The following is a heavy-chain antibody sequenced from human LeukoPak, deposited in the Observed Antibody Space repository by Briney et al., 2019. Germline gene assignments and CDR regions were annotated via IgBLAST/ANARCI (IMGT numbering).Heavy chain of an antibody. J-gene: IGHJ4*02. CDR2: IGTAGDT. V-gene: IGHV3-13*01. D-gene: IGHD2-21*02. CDR3: ARACGGDCYLSDY. CDR1: GFTLSSYD. Sequence: GGCLRLSCAASGFTLSSYDMQWVRQPTGEGLEWVSAIGTAGDTYYPGSVKGRFTISRENAKNSLYLQMNSLRAGDTAVYYCARACGGDCYLSDYWGQGTLVTVSS.